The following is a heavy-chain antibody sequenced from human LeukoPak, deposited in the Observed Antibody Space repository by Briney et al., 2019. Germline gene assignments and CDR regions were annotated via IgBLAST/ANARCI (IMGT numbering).Heavy chain of an antibody. CDR2: FDPEDGET. V-gene: IGHV1-24*01. CDR3: ATSIIAVAGITMYYFDY. J-gene: IGHJ4*02. CDR1: GYTLTELS. Sequence: ASVKVSCKVSGYTLTELSMHWVRQAPGKGLEWMGGFDPEDGETIYAQKFQGSVTMTEDTSTDTAYMELSSLRSEDTAVYYCATSIIAVAGITMYYFDYWGQGTLVTVSS. D-gene: IGHD6-19*01.